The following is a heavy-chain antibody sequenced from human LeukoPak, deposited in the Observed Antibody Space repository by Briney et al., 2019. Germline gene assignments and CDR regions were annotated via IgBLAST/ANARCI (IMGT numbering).Heavy chain of an antibody. CDR2: ISAYNGNT. Sequence: ASVKVSCKASGYTFTSYGISWVRQAPGQGLEWMGWISAYNGNTNYAQKLQGRATMTTDTSTSTAYMELRSLRSDDTAVYYCARVPYDYGDYANDYWGQGTLVTVSS. V-gene: IGHV1-18*01. CDR1: GYTFTSYG. CDR3: ARVPYDYGDYANDY. J-gene: IGHJ4*02. D-gene: IGHD4-17*01.